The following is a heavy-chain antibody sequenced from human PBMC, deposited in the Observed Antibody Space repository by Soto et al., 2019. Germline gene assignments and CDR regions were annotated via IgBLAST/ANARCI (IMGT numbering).Heavy chain of an antibody. CDR2: INPNSGGT. J-gene: IGHJ5*02. CDR1: GYTFTGYY. CDR3: ARDGRRIAVAGDNWFDP. V-gene: IGHV1-2*02. D-gene: IGHD6-19*01. Sequence: ASVKVSCKASGYTFTGYYMHWVRQAPGQGLEWMGWINPNSGGTNYAQKLQGRVTMTTDTSTSTAYMELRSLRSDDTAVYYCARDGRRIAVAGDNWFDPWGQGTLVTVSS.